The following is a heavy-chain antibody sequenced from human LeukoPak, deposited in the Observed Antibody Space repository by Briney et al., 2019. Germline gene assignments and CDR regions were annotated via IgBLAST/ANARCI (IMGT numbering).Heavy chain of an antibody. CDR1: GGSISSSSYY. V-gene: IGHV4-39*01. J-gene: IGHJ5*02. CDR3: ARRFAIIVGAVPFDP. Sequence: SEALSLTCTVSGGSISSSSYYWGWVRQPPGKGLEWIGSIYYSGSTYYNPSLKSRVTISVDTSKNQFSLKLSSVTAADTAVYYCARRFAIIVGAVPFDPWGQGTLVPVSS. D-gene: IGHD1-26*01. CDR2: IYYSGST.